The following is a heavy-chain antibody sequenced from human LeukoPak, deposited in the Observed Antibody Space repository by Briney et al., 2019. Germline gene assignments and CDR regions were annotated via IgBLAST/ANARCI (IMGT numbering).Heavy chain of an antibody. CDR3: ARHPPYYFDY. CDR2: IYYSGST. CDR1: GGSITSSSYY. J-gene: IGHJ4*02. Sequence: SETLSLTCTVSGGSITSSSYYWGWIRQPPGKGLEWIGSIYYSGSTYYNPSLKSRVTISVDTSKNQFSLKLSSVTAADTAVYYCARHPPYYFDYWGQGTLVTVSS. V-gene: IGHV4-39*01.